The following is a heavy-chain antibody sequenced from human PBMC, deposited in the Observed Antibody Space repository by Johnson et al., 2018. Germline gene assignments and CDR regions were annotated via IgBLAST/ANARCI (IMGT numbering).Heavy chain of an antibody. CDR3: ARALDYVGAYYYYGMDV. V-gene: IGHV1-69*01. Sequence: QVQLVQSGAEVKKPGSSVKVSCKASGGTFSSYAISWVRQAPGQGLEWMGGIIPIFGTANYAQKFQGRVTITADESTSTADMELSSLRSEDTAVYYCARALDYVGAYYYYGMDVWGQGTTVTVSS. CDR2: IIPIFGTA. D-gene: IGHD3-16*01. CDR1: GGTFSSYA. J-gene: IGHJ6*02.